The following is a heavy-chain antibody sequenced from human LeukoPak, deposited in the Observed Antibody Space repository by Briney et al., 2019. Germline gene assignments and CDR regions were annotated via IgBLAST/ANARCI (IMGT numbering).Heavy chain of an antibody. J-gene: IGHJ4*02. CDR1: GFTFSNYV. CDR2: ISGSGGST. D-gene: IGHD3-10*02. Sequence: PGGSLRLSCAASGFTFSNYVMSWVRQAPVKGPAWVISGSGGSTVYADSVKGRFTISRDNSKNTLYLQMNSLRAEDTALYYCAREAQTTMYYFDYWGQGTLATVSS. CDR3: AREAQTTMYYFDY. V-gene: IGHV3-23*01.